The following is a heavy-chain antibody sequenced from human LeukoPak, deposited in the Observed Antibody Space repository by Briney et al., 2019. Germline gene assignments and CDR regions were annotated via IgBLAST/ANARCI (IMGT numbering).Heavy chain of an antibody. J-gene: IGHJ4*02. V-gene: IGHV5-51*01. CDR3: ARRSYGGKDFDY. Sequence: GESLNISCKGSGYSFASYWIAWVRQMTGKGLEWMGIIYPDDSDTRYSPSFQGQVTISADKSISTAYLQWSSLKASDTAMYYCARRSYGGKDFDYWGQGTLVTVSS. D-gene: IGHD4-23*01. CDR1: GYSFASYW. CDR2: IYPDDSDT.